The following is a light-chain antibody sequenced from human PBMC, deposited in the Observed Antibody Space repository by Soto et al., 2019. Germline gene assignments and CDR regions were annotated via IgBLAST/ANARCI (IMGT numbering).Light chain of an antibody. CDR1: QSFRGL. CDR2: DAY. Sequence: EVVLTQSPVTLSLSPGERATLSCRARQSFRGLLAWYQQKPGQAPRLLIYDAYNRATGIPPRFSGSGSGTDFTLTISSLEPEDSVVYYCQHRHMGPITFGQGKRREIK. V-gene: IGKV3-11*01. J-gene: IGKJ5*01. CDR3: QHRHMGPIT.